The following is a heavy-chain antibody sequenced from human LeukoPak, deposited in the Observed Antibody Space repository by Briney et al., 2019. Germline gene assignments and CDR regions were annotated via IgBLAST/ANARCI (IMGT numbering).Heavy chain of an antibody. Sequence: GGSLRLSCAASGFTFSSYSMNWVRQAPGKGLEWVSSISSSSSYIYYADSVKGRFTISRDNAKNSLYLQMNSLRAEDTAVYYCARAPQVEMATITFLDYWGQGTLVTVSS. CDR3: ARAPQVEMATITFLDY. CDR2: ISSSSSYI. D-gene: IGHD5-24*01. V-gene: IGHV3-21*01. J-gene: IGHJ4*02. CDR1: GFTFSSYS.